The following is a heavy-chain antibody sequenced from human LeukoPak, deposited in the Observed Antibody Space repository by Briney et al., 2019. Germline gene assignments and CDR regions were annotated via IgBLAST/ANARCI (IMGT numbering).Heavy chain of an antibody. J-gene: IGHJ5*02. Sequence: GGSLRLSCAASGSTFSSHTMNWVRQAPGKGLEWVAVISYDGSNKYYADSVKGRFTISRDNSKNTLYLQMNSLRAEDTAVYYCARELIIVVPAAREVVWFDPWGQGTLVTVSS. V-gene: IGHV3-30-3*01. D-gene: IGHD2-2*01. CDR1: GSTFSSHT. CDR3: ARELIIVVPAAREVVWFDP. CDR2: ISYDGSNK.